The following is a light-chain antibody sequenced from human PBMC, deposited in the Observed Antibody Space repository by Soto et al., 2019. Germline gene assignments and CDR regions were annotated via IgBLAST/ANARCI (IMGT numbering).Light chain of an antibody. V-gene: IGKV2-30*01. J-gene: IGKJ1*01. CDR1: QSLLSSDGNTY. CDR2: KVS. CDR3: MQGTHWPPWT. Sequence: DVVMTQSPLSLPVTLGQPASISCRSSQSLLSSDGNTYLNWFHQRPGQSPRRLIFKVSNRDSGVPDRFSGSGSGTDFTLKISRVEAEDVGVYFCMQGTHWPPWTFGQGTKVEIK.